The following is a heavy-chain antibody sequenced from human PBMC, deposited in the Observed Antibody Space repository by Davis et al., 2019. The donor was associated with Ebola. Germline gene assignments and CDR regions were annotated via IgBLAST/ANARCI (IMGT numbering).Heavy chain of an antibody. V-gene: IGHV3-30-3*01. CDR2: ISYDGSNK. Sequence: GESLKISCAASGFTFSSYALHWVRQAPGKGLEWVAVISYDGSNKYYADSVKGRFTISRDNSKNTLYLQMNSLRAEDTAVYYCAKDTLTGTTGWAWGMDVWGQGTTVTVSS. CDR1: GFTFSSYA. D-gene: IGHD1-7*01. J-gene: IGHJ6*02. CDR3: AKDTLTGTTGWAWGMDV.